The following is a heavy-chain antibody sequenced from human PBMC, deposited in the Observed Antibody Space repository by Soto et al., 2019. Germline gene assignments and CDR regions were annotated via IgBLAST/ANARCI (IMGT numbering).Heavy chain of an antibody. CDR3: ARRPHYSCGICYYGFDN. CDR1: RYTFTNSD. D-gene: IGHD2-15*01. V-gene: IGHV1-8*01. CDR2: MNPDSGHA. Sequence: ASVKVSCKASRYTFTNSDINWVRQAPGQGLEWMGWMNPDSGHAAYAQKFQGRVTLTTSTSTTTVYMEMRSLGSEDTAVYYCARRPHYSCGICYYGFDNWGQGTLVTVSS. J-gene: IGHJ4*02.